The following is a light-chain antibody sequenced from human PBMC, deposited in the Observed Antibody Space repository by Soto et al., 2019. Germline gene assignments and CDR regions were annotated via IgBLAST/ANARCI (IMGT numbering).Light chain of an antibody. Sequence: EIVLAQSPATLSLSPGERATLSCRASQSVSISLAWYQQKPGLAPRLLIYDASSRATGIPDRFSGSGSGTDFTLTISRMEPEDFAVYYCQQFSSTPSWTFGQGTKVDIK. CDR2: DAS. CDR3: QQFSSTPSWT. V-gene: IGKV3D-20*01. CDR1: QSVSIS. J-gene: IGKJ1*01.